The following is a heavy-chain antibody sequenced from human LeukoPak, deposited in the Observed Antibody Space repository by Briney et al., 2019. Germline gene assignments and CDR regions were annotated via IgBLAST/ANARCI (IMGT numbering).Heavy chain of an antibody. D-gene: IGHD2-2*02. CDR1: GGSISSSSYY. CDR3: ARQIVVVPAAIGDAFDI. J-gene: IGHJ3*02. Sequence: PSETLSLTCTVSGGSISSSSYYWGWIRQPPGKGLEWIGSIYYNGSTYYNPSLKSRVTISVDTSKNQFSLKLSSVTAADTAVYYCARQIVVVPAAIGDAFDIWGQGTMVTVSS. CDR2: IYYNGST. V-gene: IGHV4-39*01.